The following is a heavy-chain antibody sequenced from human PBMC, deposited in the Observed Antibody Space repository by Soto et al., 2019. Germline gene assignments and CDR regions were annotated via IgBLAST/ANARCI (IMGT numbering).Heavy chain of an antibody. J-gene: IGHJ5*02. Sequence: SETLSLTCTVSGGSISSSSYYWGWIRQPPGKGLEWIGSIYYSGSTYYNPSLKSRVTISVDTSKNQFSLKLSSVTAADAAVYYCARRDVVVVAATLRWNWFDPWGQGTLVTVSS. CDR3: ARRDVVVVAATLRWNWFDP. CDR2: IYYSGST. V-gene: IGHV4-39*01. D-gene: IGHD2-15*01. CDR1: GGSISSSSYY.